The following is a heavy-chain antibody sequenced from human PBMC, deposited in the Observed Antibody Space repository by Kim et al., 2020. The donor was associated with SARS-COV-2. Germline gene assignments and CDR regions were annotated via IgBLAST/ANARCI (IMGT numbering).Heavy chain of an antibody. CDR2: MNPNSGNT. V-gene: IGHV1-8*01. Sequence: ASVKVSCKASGYTFTSYDINWVRQATGQGLEWMGWMNPNSGNTGYAQKFQGRVTMTRNTSISTAYMELSSLRSEDTAVYYCACLGWFKGGYYYYYMDVWGKGTTVTVSS. CDR1: GYTFTSYD. J-gene: IGHJ6*03. D-gene: IGHD2-15*01. CDR3: ACLGWFKGGYYYYYMDV.